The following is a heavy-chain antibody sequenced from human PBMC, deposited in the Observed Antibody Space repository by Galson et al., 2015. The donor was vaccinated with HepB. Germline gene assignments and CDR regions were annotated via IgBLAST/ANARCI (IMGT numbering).Heavy chain of an antibody. Sequence: SVKVSCKVSGYTLTELSMHWVRQAPGKGLEWMGGFDPEDGETIYAQKFQGRVTMTEDTSTDTAYMELSSLRSEDTAVYYCATFRITMVQGPTSPSHWGQGTLVTVSS. CDR1: GYTLTELS. D-gene: IGHD3-10*01. J-gene: IGHJ4*02. V-gene: IGHV1-24*01. CDR2: FDPEDGET. CDR3: ATFRITMVQGPTSPSH.